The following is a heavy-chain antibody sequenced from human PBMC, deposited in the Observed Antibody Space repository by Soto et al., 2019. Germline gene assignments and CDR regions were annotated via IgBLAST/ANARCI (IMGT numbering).Heavy chain of an antibody. CDR1: GFTFSSYA. J-gene: IGHJ4*02. CDR3: AKDRYYDFWSGYPPDY. D-gene: IGHD3-3*01. Sequence: PGGSLRLSCAASGFTFSSYAMSWVRQAPGKGLEWVSAISGSGGSTYYADSVKGRFTISRDNSKNTLYLQMNSLRAEDTAVYYCAKDRYYDFWSGYPPDYWGQGTLVTVS. CDR2: ISGSGGST. V-gene: IGHV3-23*01.